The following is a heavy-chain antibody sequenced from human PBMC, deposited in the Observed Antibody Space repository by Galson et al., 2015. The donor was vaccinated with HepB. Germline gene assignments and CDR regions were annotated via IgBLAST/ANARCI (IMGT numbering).Heavy chain of an antibody. V-gene: IGHV3-23*01. CDR3: AKNTAMVPFAFDI. D-gene: IGHD5-18*01. CDR1: GFTFSSYA. CDR2: ISGSGGST. Sequence: SLRLSCAASGFTFSSYAMSWVRQAPGKGLEWVSAISGSGGSTYYADSVKGRFTISRDNSKNTLYLQMNSLRAEDTAVYYCAKNTAMVPFAFDIWGQGTMVTVSS. J-gene: IGHJ3*02.